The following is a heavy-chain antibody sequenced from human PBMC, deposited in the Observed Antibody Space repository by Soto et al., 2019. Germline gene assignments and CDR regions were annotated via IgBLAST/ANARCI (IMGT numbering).Heavy chain of an antibody. V-gene: IGHV1-3*04. CDR2: INTDNGAT. CDR3: ARDQGYVVY. Sequence: QVQLVQSGAEVKKPGASVKVSCKASGYTFTSYSIHWVRQAPGQGLEWIGWINTDNGATKYSQKFQGRVTVTRATAATTAYIEVSSLSSEDTAVYYCARDQGYVVYWGQGTLVTVSS. CDR1: GYTFTSYS. J-gene: IGHJ4*03.